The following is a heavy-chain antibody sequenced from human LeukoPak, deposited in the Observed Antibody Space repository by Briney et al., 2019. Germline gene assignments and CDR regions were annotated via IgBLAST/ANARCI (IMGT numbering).Heavy chain of an antibody. D-gene: IGHD5-24*01. J-gene: IGHJ4*02. Sequence: PSETLSLTCTVSGGSISSYYWSWIRQPPGKGLEWIGYIYYSGSTNYNPSLKSRVTISVDTSKNQFSLKLSSVTAADTAVYYCARGPVDGYNGGYYFDHWGQGTLVTVSS. V-gene: IGHV4-59*01. CDR2: IYYSGST. CDR3: ARGPVDGYNGGYYFDH. CDR1: GGSISSYY.